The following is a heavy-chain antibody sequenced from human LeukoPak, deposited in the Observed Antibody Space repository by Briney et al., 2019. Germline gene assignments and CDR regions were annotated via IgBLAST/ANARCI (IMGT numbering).Heavy chain of an antibody. J-gene: IGHJ4*02. CDR3: ARGRAVTTGDDY. CDR1: GGSITNYY. D-gene: IGHD4-17*01. V-gene: IGHV4-4*07. Sequence: SETLSLTCTVSGGSITNYYWSWIRQPAGKGLKWIGRIFSSGTTIYHPSLKSRVTMSVDTSKNHFSLKLTSVTAADTAVYYCARGRAVTTGDDYWGQGTLVTVSS. CDR2: IFSSGTT.